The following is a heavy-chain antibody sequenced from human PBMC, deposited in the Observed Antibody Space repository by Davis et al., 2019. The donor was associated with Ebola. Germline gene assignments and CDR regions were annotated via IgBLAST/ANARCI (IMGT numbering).Heavy chain of an antibody. V-gene: IGHV1-18*01. CDR2: ISAYNGNT. CDR1: GYTFTSYG. J-gene: IGHJ6*02. Sequence: AASVKVSCKASGYTFTSYGISWVRQAPGQGLEWMGWISAYNGNTNYAQKLQGRVTMTTDTSTSTAYMELRSLRSDDTAVYYCARARGYLYYYGMDVWGQGTTVTVSS. D-gene: IGHD3-22*01. CDR3: ARARGYLYYYGMDV.